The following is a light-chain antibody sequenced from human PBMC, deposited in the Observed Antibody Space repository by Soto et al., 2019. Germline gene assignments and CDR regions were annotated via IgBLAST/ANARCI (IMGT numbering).Light chain of an antibody. CDR1: QSVSNNY. J-gene: IGKJ1*01. V-gene: IGKV3-20*01. CDR2: GAT. Sequence: EIVLTQSPGTLSLSPGERATLSCRASQSVSNNYLAWYQQKPGQAPRLLIHGATTRATGIPARFSGSGSGTEFTLTIGSLQPDDFATYFCQQYYNYSTFGQGTKVDI. CDR3: QQYYNYST.